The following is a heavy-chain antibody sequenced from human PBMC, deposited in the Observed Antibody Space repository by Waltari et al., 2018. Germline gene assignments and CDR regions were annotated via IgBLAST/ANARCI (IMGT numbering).Heavy chain of an antibody. D-gene: IGHD6-13*01. CDR1: GFTFSSYG. CDR2: IWYDGSNK. V-gene: IGHV3-33*01. Sequence: QVQLVESGGGVVQPGRSLRLSCAASGFTFSSYGMHWVRQAPGKGLEWVAVIWYDGSNKYYADSGKGRFTSSRDNSKNTLYLQMNSLGAEDTAVYYCARERIAAAAVRGIYYYYGMDVWGQGTTVTVSS. J-gene: IGHJ6*02. CDR3: ARERIAAAAVRGIYYYYGMDV.